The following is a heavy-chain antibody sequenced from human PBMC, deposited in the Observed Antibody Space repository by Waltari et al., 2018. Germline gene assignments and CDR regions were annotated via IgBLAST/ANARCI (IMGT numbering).Heavy chain of an antibody. CDR3: GRSYDFWSGYPLDY. D-gene: IGHD3-3*01. J-gene: IGHJ4*02. CDR1: GDSINNYY. CDR2: IAYNGRT. V-gene: IGHV4-59*01. Sequence: QVQLQESGPGLVKPSETLSLTCAVSGDSINNYYWNWIRKPPGKELEWIGYIAYNGRTNYNPSLKSRVTISVDTSKTQFSLKLTSVTAADTAVYYCGRSYDFWSGYPLDYWGPGSLVTVSS.